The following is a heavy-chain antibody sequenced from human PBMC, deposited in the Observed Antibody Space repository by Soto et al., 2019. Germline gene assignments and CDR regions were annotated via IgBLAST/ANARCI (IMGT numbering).Heavy chain of an antibody. CDR1: GFTFSSYG. Sequence: QVQLVESGGGVVQPGRSLRLSCAASGFTFSSYGMHWVRQAPGKGLEWVAVISYDGSNKYYADSVKGRFTISRDNSKNTLYLQMNSLRAEDTAVYYCAKDQGLYGSVSYSVGYWGQGTLVTVSS. V-gene: IGHV3-30*18. CDR2: ISYDGSNK. D-gene: IGHD3-10*01. J-gene: IGHJ4*02. CDR3: AKDQGLYGSVSYSVGY.